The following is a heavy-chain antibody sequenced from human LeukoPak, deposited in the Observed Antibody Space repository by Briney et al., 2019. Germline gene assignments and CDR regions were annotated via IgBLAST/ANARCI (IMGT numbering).Heavy chain of an antibody. D-gene: IGHD5-18*01. CDR1: RYTFTDYY. Sequence: ASVKVSCKASRYTFTDYYMHWVRQAPGQGLEWMGWINPKSGETRYEQNFQGRVTMTRDTSITTAYMELSRLRSEDTAVYYCARGRYGCFDYWGQGTLVTVSS. CDR3: ARGRYGCFDY. CDR2: INPKSGET. V-gene: IGHV1-2*02. J-gene: IGHJ4*02.